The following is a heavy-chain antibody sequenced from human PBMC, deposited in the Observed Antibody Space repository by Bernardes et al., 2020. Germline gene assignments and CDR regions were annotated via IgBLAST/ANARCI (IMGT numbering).Heavy chain of an antibody. CDR3: ARDLGGDSDY. V-gene: IGHV3-48*02. D-gene: IGHD3-16*01. CDR2: ISSSSSTI. J-gene: IGHJ4*02. CDR1: GFTFRSSS. Sequence: GGALRLSCAASGFTFRSSSMNWVRQAPGPGLEWVSYISSSSSTIYYADSVKGRFTISRDNAKNSLYLQMNSLRDEDTAVYYCARDLGGDSDYWGQGTLVTGSA.